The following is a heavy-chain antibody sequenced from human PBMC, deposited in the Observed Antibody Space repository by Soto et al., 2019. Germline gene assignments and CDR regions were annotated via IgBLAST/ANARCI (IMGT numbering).Heavy chain of an antibody. V-gene: IGHV3-48*03. J-gene: IGHJ4*02. CDR3: ARENSVQAWLHHFDH. CDR2: NSDDGASI. CDR1: GFSVSSLA. D-gene: IGHD5-18*01. Sequence: GGSRRLSGEAYGFSVSSLAMNWVGPLQGRGREWVSYNSDDGASIYYANSLKGRFTITRDNAKNSLSLQMNNLRAEDTAVYYCARENSVQAWLHHFDHWGLGTLVTVSS.